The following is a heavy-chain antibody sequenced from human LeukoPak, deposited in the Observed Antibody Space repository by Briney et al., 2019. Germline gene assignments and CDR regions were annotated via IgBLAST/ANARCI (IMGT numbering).Heavy chain of an antibody. CDR1: GHSINSGYY. CDR2: ISHSGSI. D-gene: IGHD5-18*01. Sequence: KPSETLSLTCAVTGHSINSGYYWGWIRQPPGRGLEWIGSISHSGSIFYNPSLQSRVTISVDTSKNQFSLKLSSVTAADTAVYYCARWIQLWPRPASRFDYWGQGTLVTVSS. CDR3: ARWIQLWPRPASRFDY. J-gene: IGHJ4*02. V-gene: IGHV4-38-2*01.